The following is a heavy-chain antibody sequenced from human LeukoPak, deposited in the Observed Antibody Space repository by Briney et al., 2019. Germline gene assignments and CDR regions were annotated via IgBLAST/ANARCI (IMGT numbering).Heavy chain of an antibody. CDR1: GGSISSGGYY. J-gene: IGHJ5*02. Sequence: LSETLSLTCTVSGGSISSGGYYWSWIRQHPGKGLEWIGYIYYSGSTYYNPSLKSRVTISVDTSKNQFSLKLSSVTAADTAVYYCARELGHGDPGWFDPWGQGTLVTVSS. CDR2: IYYSGST. CDR3: ARELGHGDPGWFDP. V-gene: IGHV4-31*03. D-gene: IGHD4-17*01.